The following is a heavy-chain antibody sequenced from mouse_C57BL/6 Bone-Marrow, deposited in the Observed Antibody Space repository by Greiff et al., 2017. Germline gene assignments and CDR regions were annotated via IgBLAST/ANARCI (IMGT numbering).Heavy chain of an antibody. V-gene: IGHV1-69*01. CDR2: RDPSDSYT. CDR3: AREYYYGSSPYWYFDV. Sequence: QVQLQQPGAELVMPGASVKLSCKASGYTFTSYWMNWVKQRPGQGLEWIGERDPSDSYTNYNQKFKGKSTLTVDKSSSTAYMPLRSLTSEDSALYCCAREYYYGSSPYWYFDVWGTRTTVTVSS. D-gene: IGHD1-1*01. CDR1: GYTFTSYW. J-gene: IGHJ1*03.